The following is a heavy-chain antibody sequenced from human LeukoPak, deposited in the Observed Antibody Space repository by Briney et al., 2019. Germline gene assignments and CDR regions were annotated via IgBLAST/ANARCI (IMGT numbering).Heavy chain of an antibody. CDR3: ARSEPDTGIAAAGTESAFDI. V-gene: IGHV4-59*01. CDR2: IYYSGST. Sequence: SETLSLTCTVSGGSISSYYWSWIRQPPGKGLEWIGYIYYSGSTNYNPSLKSRVTISVDTSKNQFSLKLCSVTAADTAVYYCARSEPDTGIAAAGTESAFDIWGQGTMVTVSS. J-gene: IGHJ3*02. D-gene: IGHD6-13*01. CDR1: GGSISSYY.